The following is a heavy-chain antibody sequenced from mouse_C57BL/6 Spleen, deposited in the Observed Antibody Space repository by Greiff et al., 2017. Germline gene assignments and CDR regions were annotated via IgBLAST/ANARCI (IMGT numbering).Heavy chain of an antibody. CDR1: GYSITSGYY. J-gene: IGHJ3*01. CDR2: ISYDGSN. CDR3: AREEEGWFAY. V-gene: IGHV3-6*01. Sequence: EVKLQESGPGLVKPSQSLSLTCSVTGYSITSGYYWNWIRQFPGNKLEWMGYISYDGSNNYNPSLKNRISITRDTSKNQFFLKLNSVTTEDTATYYCAREEEGWFAYWGQGTLVTVSA.